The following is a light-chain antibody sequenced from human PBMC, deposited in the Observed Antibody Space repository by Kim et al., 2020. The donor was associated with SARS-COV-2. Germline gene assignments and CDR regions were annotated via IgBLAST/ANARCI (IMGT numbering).Light chain of an antibody. CDR1: RSNVGRNY. CDR2: RND. CDR3: EAWDDSLNGPV. V-gene: IGLV1-44*01. J-gene: IGLJ3*02. Sequence: QPVLIQPPSASGTPGQRVTISCSGGRSNVGRNYVYWFQHLPGTAPKLLIERNDQRPSGVPARFSGSKSGSSASLAISGLQPEDDADYYCEAWDDSLNGPVFGGGTKLTVL.